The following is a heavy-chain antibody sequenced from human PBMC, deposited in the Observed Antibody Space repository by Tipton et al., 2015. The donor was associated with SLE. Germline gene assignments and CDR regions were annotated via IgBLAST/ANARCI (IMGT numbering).Heavy chain of an antibody. CDR2: IYYSGST. CDR1: GGSISSSSYY. D-gene: IGHD6-13*01. CDR3: AGDGSRIAAAGYDY. Sequence: TLSLTCTVSGGSISSSSYYWGWIRQPPGKGLEWIGSIYYSGSTYYNPSLKSRVTISVDTSKNQFSLKLSSVTAADTAVYYCAGDGSRIAAAGYDYWGQGTLVTVSS. V-gene: IGHV4-39*02. J-gene: IGHJ4*02.